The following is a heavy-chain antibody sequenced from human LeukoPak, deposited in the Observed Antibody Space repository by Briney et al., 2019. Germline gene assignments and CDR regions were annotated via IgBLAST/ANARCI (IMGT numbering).Heavy chain of an antibody. J-gene: IGHJ4*02. CDR3: ARGGVYCSSVSCSVDY. CDR1: GFTFGDYA. Sequence: GGSLRLSCTASGFTFGDYAMSWFRQAPGKGLEWVGFIRSKAYGGITENAASVKGRFIISRDDSKSIAYLQMNSLKTEDTAVYYCARGGVYCSSVSCSVDYWGQGILVTVSS. CDR2: IRSKAYGGIT. V-gene: IGHV3-49*03. D-gene: IGHD2-2*01.